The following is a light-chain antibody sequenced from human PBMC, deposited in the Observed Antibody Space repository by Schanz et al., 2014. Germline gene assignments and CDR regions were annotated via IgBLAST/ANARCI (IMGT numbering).Light chain of an antibody. Sequence: QSALTQPPSASGSPGQSVTISCTGTSSDVGAYNFVSWYEQHPGKAPKLMINEVNKRPSGVPDRFSGSKSGNTASLTISGLQAEDEADYYCSSYGGNLGVFGTGTKLTVL. J-gene: IGLJ1*01. CDR1: SSDVGAYNF. CDR2: EVN. V-gene: IGLV2-8*01. CDR3: SSYGGNLGV.